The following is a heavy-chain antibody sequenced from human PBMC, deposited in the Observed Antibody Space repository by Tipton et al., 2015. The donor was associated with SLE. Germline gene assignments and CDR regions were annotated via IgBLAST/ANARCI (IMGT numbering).Heavy chain of an antibody. V-gene: IGHV4-39*07. CDR2: IYYSGST. J-gene: IGHJ4*02. Sequence: LRLSCTVSGGSISSSSYYWGWIRQPPGKGLEWIGSIYYSGSTNYNPSLKSRVTISVDTSKNQFSLKLSSVTAADTAVYYCARGPGSGHVFDYWGQGTLVTVSS. CDR3: ARGPGSGHVFDY. CDR1: GGSISSSSYY. D-gene: IGHD2-15*01.